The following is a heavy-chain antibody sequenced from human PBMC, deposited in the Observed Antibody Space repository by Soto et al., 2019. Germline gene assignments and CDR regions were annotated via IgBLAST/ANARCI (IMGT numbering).Heavy chain of an antibody. CDR2: IANDGRSE. CDR1: GLTFSAAG. CDR3: GKDKGRTAIDY. Sequence: QVQLVESGGGVVQPGRSLRLSCAASGLTFSAAGMHWVRQAPGKGLEWVAFIANDGRSESYADSVKGRFTISRDNSQNRLYLQMNGLRAEDTAVYYCGKDKGRTAIDYWGQGTLVSVSS. V-gene: IGHV3-30*18. J-gene: IGHJ4*02.